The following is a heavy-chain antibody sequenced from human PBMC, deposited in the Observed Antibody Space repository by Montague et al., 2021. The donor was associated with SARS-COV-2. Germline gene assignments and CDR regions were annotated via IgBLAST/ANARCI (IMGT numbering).Heavy chain of an antibody. CDR2: IYHTGTT. J-gene: IGHJ4*02. CDR3: AREMIRGVTTAFDY. D-gene: IGHD3-10*01. Sequence: SETLSLTCTVSSVSIISGGYYWGWIRQPPGKELEWIGNIYHTGTTYYNPSLQSRGTLSVDTSKNHLSLKLTSVTAADTAVYSCAREMIRGVTTAFDYWGQGSLVTVSS. V-gene: IGHV4-39*07. CDR1: SVSIISGGYY.